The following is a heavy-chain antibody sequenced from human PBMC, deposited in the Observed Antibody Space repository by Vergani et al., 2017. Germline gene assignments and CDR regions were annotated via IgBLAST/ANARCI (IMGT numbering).Heavy chain of an antibody. D-gene: IGHD3-22*01. CDR3: ATRNYYDSSGYFYFDY. CDR1: GFPFVSYG. V-gene: IGHV3-21*02. CDR2: ISNSNTYI. Sequence: EVQLVESGGGLVKPGGSLRLSCAASGFPFVSYGMNWVRQAPGQGLEWVSYISNSNTYIFDADSVKGRFTISRDNSKNSLYMQMNSLRDEDTAIYYCATRNYYDSSGYFYFDYWGRGTRFTVSS. J-gene: IGHJ4*02.